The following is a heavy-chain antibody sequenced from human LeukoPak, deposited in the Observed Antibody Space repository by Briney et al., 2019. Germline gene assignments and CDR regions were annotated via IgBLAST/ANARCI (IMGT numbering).Heavy chain of an antibody. CDR2: ISGGSDST. D-gene: IGHD3-16*01. J-gene: IGHJ5*02. V-gene: IGHV3-23*01. Sequence: GGSLRLSCAASGFTFSSYAMTWVRHAPGKGLEWVSSISGGSDSTYYADSVKGRCTISRDNSKSMLYLQMNSLRAEDTAIYYCATKRGEGTQLNYMWFDPWGQGTLVTVSS. CDR3: ATKRGEGTQLNYMWFDP. CDR1: GFTFSSYA.